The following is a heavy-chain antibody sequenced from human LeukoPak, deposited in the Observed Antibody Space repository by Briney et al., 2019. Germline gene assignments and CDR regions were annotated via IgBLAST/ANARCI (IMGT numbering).Heavy chain of an antibody. J-gene: IGHJ6*02. V-gene: IGHV1-8*01. D-gene: IGHD2-15*01. CDR1: GYTFTSYD. CDR2: MNPNSGNT. CDR3: ARVSPQRYCSGGSCYSILYYYYYYGMDV. Sequence: ASVKVSCKASGYTFTSYDINWVRQATGQGLEWMGWMNPNSGNTGYAQKFQGRVTMTRNTSISTAYMELSSLRSEDTAVYYCARVSPQRYCSGGSCYSILYYYYYYGMDVWGQGTTVTVSS.